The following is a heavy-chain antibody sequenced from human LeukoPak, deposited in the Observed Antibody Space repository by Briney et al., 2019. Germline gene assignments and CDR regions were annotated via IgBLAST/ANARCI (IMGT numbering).Heavy chain of an antibody. CDR3: ARDREMATRVFDY. V-gene: IGHV1-69*13. Sequence: AASVTVSCKASGGTFSSYAISWVRQVPGQGLEWMGGIIPIFGTANYAQKFQGRVTITADESTSTAYMELSSLRSEDTAVYYCARDREMATRVFDYWGQGTLVTVSS. J-gene: IGHJ4*02. CDR1: GGTFSSYA. CDR2: IIPIFGTA. D-gene: IGHD5-24*01.